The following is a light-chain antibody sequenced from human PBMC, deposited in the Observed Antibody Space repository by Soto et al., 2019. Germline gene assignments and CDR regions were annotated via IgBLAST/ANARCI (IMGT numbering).Light chain of an antibody. Sequence: DIQMTQSPSSLSASVGDTVTITCRASQGISSSLAWYQQKAGKVPDLLIYAASTLQSGVPSHFSGSGSGTDFTLTISSLQPEDVATYYCLEYHSPPFTFGPGTRVEIK. V-gene: IGKV1-27*01. CDR3: LEYHSPPFT. CDR2: AAS. CDR1: QGISSS. J-gene: IGKJ3*01.